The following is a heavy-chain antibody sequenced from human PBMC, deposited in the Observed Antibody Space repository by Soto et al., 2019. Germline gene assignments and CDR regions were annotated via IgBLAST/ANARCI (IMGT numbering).Heavy chain of an antibody. Sequence: QVQLVQSGAEVKKPGASVKVSCKASGYTFTSYAMHWVRQAPGQRLEWMGWINAGNGNTKYSQKFQGRVTITRDTSASTAYMELSSLRSEDTAVYYCARDGATRPLIPPLYGMDVWGQGTTVTVSS. V-gene: IGHV1-3*01. J-gene: IGHJ6*02. CDR2: INAGNGNT. CDR3: ARDGATRPLIPPLYGMDV. CDR1: GYTFTSYA. D-gene: IGHD3-16*01.